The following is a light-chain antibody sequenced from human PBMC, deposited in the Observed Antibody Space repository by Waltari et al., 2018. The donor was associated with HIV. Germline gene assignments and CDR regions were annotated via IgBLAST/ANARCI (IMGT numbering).Light chain of an antibody. CDR2: QDN. Sequence: SYELTQPPSVSVSPGQTASITCPGDKLGDKYACWYQQKPGQSPVLVIYQDNKRPSGIPERFSGSNSGNTATLTISGTQAMDEADYYCQAWDSSIVVFGGGTKLTVL. CDR1: KLGDKY. J-gene: IGLJ2*01. CDR3: QAWDSSIVV. V-gene: IGLV3-1*01.